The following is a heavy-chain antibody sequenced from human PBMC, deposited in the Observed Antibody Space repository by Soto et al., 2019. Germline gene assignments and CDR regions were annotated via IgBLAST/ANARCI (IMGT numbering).Heavy chain of an antibody. CDR1: GYTFTSYY. J-gene: IGHJ4*02. V-gene: IGHV1-46*01. CDR3: AHNGHDYGDYFDY. CDR2: INPSGGST. D-gene: IGHD4-17*01. Sequence: ASVKVSCKASGYTFTSYYMHWVRQAPGQGLEWMGIINPSGGSTSYAQKFQGRVTMTRDTSTSTVYMELSSLRSEDTATYYCAHNGHDYGDYFDYWGQGTLVTVSS.